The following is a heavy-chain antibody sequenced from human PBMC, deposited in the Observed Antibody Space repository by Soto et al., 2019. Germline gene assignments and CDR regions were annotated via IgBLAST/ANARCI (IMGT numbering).Heavy chain of an antibody. CDR3: AKYEGINWYFDL. J-gene: IGHJ2*01. Sequence: ESGGGVVQPGRSLRLSCAASGFTFSSYGMHWVRQAPGKGLEWVAVISYDGSNKYYADSVKGRFTISRDNSKNTLYLQMNSLRAEDTAVYYCAKYEGINWYFDLWGRGTLVTVSS. V-gene: IGHV3-30*18. CDR2: ISYDGSNK. CDR1: GFTFSSYG. D-gene: IGHD2-21*01.